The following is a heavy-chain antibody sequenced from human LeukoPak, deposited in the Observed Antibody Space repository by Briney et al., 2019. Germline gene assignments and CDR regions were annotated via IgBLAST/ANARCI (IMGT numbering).Heavy chain of an antibody. J-gene: IGHJ4*02. CDR1: GYTFTSYD. Sequence: ASVKVSCKASGYTFTSYDINWVRQAPGQGLEWMGWISAYNGNTKYAQKLQGRVTMTTDTSTRTAYMELRSLRSDDTAVYYCARNGNHDILTGEPFDYWGQGTLVTVSS. D-gene: IGHD3-9*01. CDR2: ISAYNGNT. CDR3: ARNGNHDILTGEPFDY. V-gene: IGHV1-18*01.